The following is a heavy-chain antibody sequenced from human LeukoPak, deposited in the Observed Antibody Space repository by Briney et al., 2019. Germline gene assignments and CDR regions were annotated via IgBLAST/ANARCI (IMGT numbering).Heavy chain of an antibody. D-gene: IGHD1-26*01. CDR3: ARDSYDSGSYYPDY. CDR1: GFTFSSYS. V-gene: IGHV3-48*01. CDR2: ISSSSSTI. Sequence: QPGGSLRLSCAASGFTFSSYSMNWVRQAPGKGLEWVSYISSSSSTIYYADSVKGRFTISRDNAKNSLYLQMNSLRAEDTAVYYCARDSYDSGSYYPDYWGQGTLVTVSS. J-gene: IGHJ4*02.